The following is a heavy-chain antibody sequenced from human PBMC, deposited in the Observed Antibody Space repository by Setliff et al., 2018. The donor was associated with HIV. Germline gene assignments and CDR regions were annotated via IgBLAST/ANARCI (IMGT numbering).Heavy chain of an antibody. CDR2: IHHSGSY. CDR1: GVSINSGGYY. V-gene: IGHV4-31*03. Sequence: PSESLSLTCTVSGVSINSGGYYWGWIRQHPGKGLEWIGYIHHSGSYYYNPSLKSRLTISVDTSKNQFSLRLDSVTAADTAVYYCARAPRLTRIFTPLYFDYWGQGALVTVSS. CDR3: ARAPRLTRIFTPLYFDY. D-gene: IGHD3-9*01. J-gene: IGHJ4*02.